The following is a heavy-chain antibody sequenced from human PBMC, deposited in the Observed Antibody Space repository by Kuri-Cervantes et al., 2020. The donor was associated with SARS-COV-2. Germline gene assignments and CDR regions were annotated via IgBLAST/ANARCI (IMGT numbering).Heavy chain of an antibody. J-gene: IGHJ4*02. CDR3: ARGVGYGDYTFDY. CDR1: GFTFSDYY. D-gene: IGHD4-17*01. Sequence: GESLKISCAASGFTFSDYYMSWIRQAPGKGLEWVSYISSSSSYTNYADSVKGRFTISRDNAKNSLYLQMNSLRAEDTAVYYCARGVGYGDYTFDYWGQGTLVTVSS. CDR2: ISSSSSYT. V-gene: IGHV3-11*06.